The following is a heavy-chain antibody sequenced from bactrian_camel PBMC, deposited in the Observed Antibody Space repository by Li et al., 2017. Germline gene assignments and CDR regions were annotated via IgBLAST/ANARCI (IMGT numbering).Heavy chain of an antibody. V-gene: IGHV3S55*01. Sequence: VQLVESGGGSAQAGGSLTLSCAARGYTRRSCCLAWFRQVPGKEREMVAQIQDDGAKHYDSTAEGRFIISRDNAKNTLYLQMNSLKTEDTAVYYCATSDGLGQGDSMGKQGTQVTVS. CDR1: GYTRRSCC. D-gene: IGHD5*01. CDR2: IQDDGAK. J-gene: IGHJ4*01.